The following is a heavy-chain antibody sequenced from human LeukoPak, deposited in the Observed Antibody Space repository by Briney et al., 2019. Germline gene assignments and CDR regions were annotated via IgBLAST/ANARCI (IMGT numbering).Heavy chain of an antibody. D-gene: IGHD3-3*01. CDR3: ARAGITIFGRSNWFDP. V-gene: IGHV4-30-2*01. Sequence: SQTLSLTCTVSGGSISSGGYYWSWIRQPPGKGLEWIGYIYHSGSTYYNPSLKSRVTISVDRSKNQFSLKLSSVTAADTAVYYCARAGITIFGRSNWFDPWGQGTLVTVSS. J-gene: IGHJ5*02. CDR1: GGSISSGGYY. CDR2: IYHSGST.